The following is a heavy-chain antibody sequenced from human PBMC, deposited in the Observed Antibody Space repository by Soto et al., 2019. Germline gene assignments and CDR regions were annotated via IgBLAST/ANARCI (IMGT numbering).Heavy chain of an antibody. CDR3: GRLEGLAKISYYFDY. V-gene: IGHV4-39*01. J-gene: IGHJ4*02. CDR1: GGSVSSSSYY. CDR2: VYYSGST. D-gene: IGHD3-9*01. Sequence: PSETLSLTCTVSGGSVSSSSYYWGWVRQPPGKELEWIGSVYYSGSTYYNPSLESRVTISVDKSKNQFSLKLMSLSAADTVFYYCGRLEGLAKISYYFDYWGQGALVTVSS.